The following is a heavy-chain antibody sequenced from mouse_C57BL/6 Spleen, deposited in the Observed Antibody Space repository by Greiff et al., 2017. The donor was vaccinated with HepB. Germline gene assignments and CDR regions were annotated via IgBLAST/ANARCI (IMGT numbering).Heavy chain of an antibody. D-gene: IGHD3-3*01. CDR2: IGPGSGST. CDR3: AGTGAYYYSMDY. CDR1: GYTFTDYY. V-gene: IGHV1-77*01. J-gene: IGHJ4*01. Sequence: VQLQQSGAELVKPGASVKISCKASGYTFTDYYINWVKQRPGKGLEWIGKIGPGSGSTYYNEKFKGKATLTADKSSSTAYMQLSSLTSEDSAVYFGAGTGAYYYSMDYWGQGTSVTVSS.